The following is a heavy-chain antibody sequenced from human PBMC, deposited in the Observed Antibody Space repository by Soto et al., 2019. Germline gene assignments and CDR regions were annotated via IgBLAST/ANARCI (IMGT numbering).Heavy chain of an antibody. CDR1: GFTFSSYA. Sequence: GGSLRLSCAASGFTFSSYAMHWVRQAPGKGLEWVAVISYDGSNKYYADSVKGRFTISRDNSKNTLYLQMNSLRAEDTAVYYCARDLLRVRDYSPRFDYWGQGTLVTVSS. D-gene: IGHD4-4*01. CDR2: ISYDGSNK. CDR3: ARDLLRVRDYSPRFDY. J-gene: IGHJ4*02. V-gene: IGHV3-30-3*01.